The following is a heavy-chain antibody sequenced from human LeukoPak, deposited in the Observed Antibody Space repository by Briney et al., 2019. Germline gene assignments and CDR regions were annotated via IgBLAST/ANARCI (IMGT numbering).Heavy chain of an antibody. D-gene: IGHD3-10*01. CDR2: ISGSGGST. CDR1: GFTFSSYA. CDR3: AKDLTVRGVRGGGYYFDY. V-gene: IGHV3-23*01. Sequence: AGGSLRPSCAASGFTFSSYAMSWVRQAPGKGLEWVSAISGSGGSTYYADSVKGRFTISRDNSKNTLYLQMNSLRAEDTVVYYCAKDLTVRGVRGGGYYFDYWGQGTLVTVSS. J-gene: IGHJ4*02.